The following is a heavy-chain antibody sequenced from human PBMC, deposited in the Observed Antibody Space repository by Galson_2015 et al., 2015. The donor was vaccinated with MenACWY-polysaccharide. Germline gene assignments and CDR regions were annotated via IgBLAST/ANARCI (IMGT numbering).Heavy chain of an antibody. CDR2: ISSSGDDK. V-gene: IGHV3-30*18. CDR1: GFTFSTYA. J-gene: IGHJ4*02. Sequence: PRLSCAASGFTFSTYAMHWVRQAPGQGLEWMATISSSGDDKYYADSVKGRFTISRDNSNNALYLEMSSLRAGDTAVYYCVKNGYTGSSYGYFDSWGQGTLGTVSS. D-gene: IGHD1-26*01. CDR3: VKNGYTGSSYGYFDS.